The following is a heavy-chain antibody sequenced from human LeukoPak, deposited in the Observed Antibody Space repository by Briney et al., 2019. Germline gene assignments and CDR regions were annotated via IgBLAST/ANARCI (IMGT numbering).Heavy chain of an antibody. J-gene: IGHJ4*02. CDR2: IYSGGRT. D-gene: IGHD6-19*01. CDR3: ARAAYSSGWYESYFDY. CDR1: GFTPSSNY. Sequence: PRGSPRLSCAASGFTPSSNYMSCVRQAPGEGLEWVSVIYSGGRTYNVDSVRDRFIIPRDNSKNTLYLQMNGRRAEGTAVYYCARAAYSSGWYESYFDYWGQGTLVTVSS. V-gene: IGHV3-66*01.